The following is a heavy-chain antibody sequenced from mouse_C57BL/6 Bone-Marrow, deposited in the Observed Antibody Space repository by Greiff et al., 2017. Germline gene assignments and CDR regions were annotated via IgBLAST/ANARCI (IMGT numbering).Heavy chain of an antibody. J-gene: IGHJ4*01. CDR2: INPGSGGT. CDR3: ARQLRLLYAMDY. CDR1: GYAFTNYL. D-gene: IGHD3-2*02. V-gene: IGHV1-54*01. Sequence: QVQLQQSGAELVRPGTSVKVSCKASGYAFTNYLIEWVKQRPGQGLEWIGVINPGSGGTNYNEKFKGKATLTADKSSSTAYMQLSSLTSADSAVYFCARQLRLLYAMDYWGQGTSVTVSS.